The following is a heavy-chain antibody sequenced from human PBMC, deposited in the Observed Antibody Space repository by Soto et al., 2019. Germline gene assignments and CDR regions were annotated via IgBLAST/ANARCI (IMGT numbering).Heavy chain of an antibody. D-gene: IGHD3-10*01. CDR3: ARPTMVRGVNYYGMDV. Sequence: SETLSLTYAVSGGSISSSNWWSWVRQPPGKGLEWIGGIYHSGSTNYNPSLKSRVTISVDKSKNQFSLKLSSVTAADTAVYYCARPTMVRGVNYYGMDVWGQGTTVTVSS. V-gene: IGHV4-4*02. J-gene: IGHJ6*02. CDR1: GGSISSSNW. CDR2: IYHSGST.